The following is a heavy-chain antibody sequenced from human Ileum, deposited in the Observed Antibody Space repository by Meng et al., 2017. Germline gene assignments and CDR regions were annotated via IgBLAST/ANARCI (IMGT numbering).Heavy chain of an antibody. J-gene: IGHJ4*02. CDR1: GGSISSSSHC. Sequence: QLQESGPGLVKPSETLSPMRTVSGGSISSSSHCCDWIRQPPGKGLEWIGSICYSGNTYYNPSLKSRVSMSVDTSKKQISLKLNSVTAADTAVYYCARRTGEVDLLDYWGQGTLVTVSS. CDR2: ICYSGNT. D-gene: IGHD7-27*01. V-gene: IGHV4-39*01. CDR3: ARRTGEVDLLDY.